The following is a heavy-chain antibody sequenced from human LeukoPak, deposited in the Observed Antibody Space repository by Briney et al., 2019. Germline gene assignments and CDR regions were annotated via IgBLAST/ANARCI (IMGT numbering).Heavy chain of an antibody. J-gene: IGHJ4*02. V-gene: IGHV1-69*01. CDR3: ARDCSSTSCYGGGYDY. CDR2: IIPIFGTA. CDR1: GGTFSSYA. D-gene: IGHD2-2*01. Sequence: GASVKVSCKASGGTFSSYAISWVRQAPGQGLEWMGGIIPIFGTANYAQKFQGRVTITADESTSTAYMELSSLRSEDTAMYYCARDCSSTSCYGGGYDYWGQGTLVTVSS.